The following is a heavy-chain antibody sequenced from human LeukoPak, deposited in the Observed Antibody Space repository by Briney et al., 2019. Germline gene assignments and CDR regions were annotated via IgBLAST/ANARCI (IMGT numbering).Heavy chain of an antibody. Sequence: GGSLRLSCAASGFTFSGYWMHWVRHAPGKGLVWVSRINTDGGITNYADSVKGRFTISRDNAKNTLHLQMNSLRADDTAVYYCTRGAVGTGVWFDPWGQGTLVTVSS. D-gene: IGHD1-26*01. CDR1: GFTFSGYW. CDR3: TRGAVGTGVWFDP. J-gene: IGHJ5*02. V-gene: IGHV3-74*01. CDR2: INTDGGIT.